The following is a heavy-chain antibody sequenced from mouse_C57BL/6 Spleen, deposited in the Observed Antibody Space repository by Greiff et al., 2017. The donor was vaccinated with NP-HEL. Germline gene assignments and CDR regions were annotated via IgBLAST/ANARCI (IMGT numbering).Heavy chain of an antibody. CDR3: ARRSNYYFDY. J-gene: IGHJ2*01. CDR2: IYPGDGDT. Sequence: VKVVESGAELVKPGASVKISCKASGYAFSSYWMNWVKQRPGKGLEWIGQIYPGDGDTNYNGKFKGKATLTADKSSSTAYMQLSSLTSEDSAVYFCARRSNYYFDYWGQGTTLTVSS. V-gene: IGHV1-80*01. CDR1: GYAFSSYW. D-gene: IGHD2-5*01.